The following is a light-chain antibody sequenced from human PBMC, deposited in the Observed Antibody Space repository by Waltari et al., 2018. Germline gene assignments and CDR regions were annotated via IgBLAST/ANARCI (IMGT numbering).Light chain of an antibody. CDR2: EVT. Sequence: QSALTQPASVSGSPGESITIPCTGTHRDIGNYNLVSWYQQHPDKAPKLIIYEVTKRPSGVSDRFSGSKSGNTASLTISGLQAEDEADYYCCSYAGSSTVVVFGGGTRLTVL. CDR3: CSYAGSSTVVV. CDR1: HRDIGNYNL. J-gene: IGLJ2*01. V-gene: IGLV2-23*02.